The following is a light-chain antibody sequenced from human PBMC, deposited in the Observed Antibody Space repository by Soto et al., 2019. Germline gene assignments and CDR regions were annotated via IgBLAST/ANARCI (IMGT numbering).Light chain of an antibody. V-gene: IGLV1-47*01. CDR3: AAWDDNLRSVV. Sequence: QSVLTQAPSASGAPGQRVFISCSGSSPNIGSNYVYWYQQFPGTAPKLLILRNNQRPSGVPDRFSASKSGTSASLAISGLRSEDEADYHCAAWDDNLRSVVFGGGTKVNVL. J-gene: IGLJ2*01. CDR1: SPNIGSNY. CDR2: RNN.